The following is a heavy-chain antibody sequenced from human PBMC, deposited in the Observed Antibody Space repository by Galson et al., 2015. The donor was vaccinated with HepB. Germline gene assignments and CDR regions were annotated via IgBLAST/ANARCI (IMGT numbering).Heavy chain of an antibody. J-gene: IGHJ6*03. Sequence: SVKVSCKASGFTFTSSAVQWVRQARGQRLEWIGWIVVGSGNTNYAQKFQERVTITRDMSTSTAYMELSSLRSEDTAVYYCAADSSGWADYYYYMDVWGKGTTVTVSS. CDR1: GFTFTSSA. V-gene: IGHV1-58*01. CDR2: IVVGSGNT. CDR3: AADSSGWADYYYYMDV. D-gene: IGHD6-19*01.